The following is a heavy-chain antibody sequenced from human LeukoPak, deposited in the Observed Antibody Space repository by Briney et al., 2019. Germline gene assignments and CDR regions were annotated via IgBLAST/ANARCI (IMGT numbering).Heavy chain of an antibody. J-gene: IGHJ4*02. Sequence: GGSLRLSCAASGFTFSIYAMNWVRQAPGKGLEWVSYIGSSGSTIYYADSVKGRFTVSRDNAKNSLYLQMSSLRAEDTAVYYCARGVFGVIALLDYWGQGTLATVSS. CDR3: ARGVFGVIALLDY. CDR1: GFTFSIYA. CDR2: IGSSGSTI. D-gene: IGHD3-3*01. V-gene: IGHV3-48*01.